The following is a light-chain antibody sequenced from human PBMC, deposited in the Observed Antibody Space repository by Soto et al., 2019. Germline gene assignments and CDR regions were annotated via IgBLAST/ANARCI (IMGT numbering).Light chain of an antibody. Sequence: QSALTQPRSVSGSPGQSVTISCTGVTSVVGGSDYVSWYQQHPGKAPKVMIYDVSKRPSGVPDRFSGSILGNKAALTITGAQADDESDYYCVLYMGSGIWVFGGGTKLTVL. V-gene: IGLV2-11*01. CDR1: TSVVGGSDY. CDR2: DVS. CDR3: VLYMGSGIWV. J-gene: IGLJ3*02.